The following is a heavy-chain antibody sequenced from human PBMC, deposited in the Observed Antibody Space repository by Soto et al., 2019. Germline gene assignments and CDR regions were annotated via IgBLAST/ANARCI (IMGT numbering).Heavy chain of an antibody. CDR1: GFTFSSYA. CDR3: AKDPSLLWFGDPYNWFDP. Sequence: EVQLLESGGGLVQPGGSLRLSCAASGFTFSSYAMSWVRQAPGKGLEWVSAISGSGGSTYYADSVKGRFTISRDNSKNTLYLQMNSLRAEYRAVYYCAKDPSLLWFGDPYNWFDPWGQGTLVTVSS. V-gene: IGHV3-23*01. CDR2: ISGSGGST. J-gene: IGHJ5*02. D-gene: IGHD3-10*01.